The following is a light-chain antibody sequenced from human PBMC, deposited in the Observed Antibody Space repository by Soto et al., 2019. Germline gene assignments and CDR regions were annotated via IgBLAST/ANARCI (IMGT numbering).Light chain of an antibody. V-gene: IGKV1-5*03. CDR2: KAS. Sequence: DIQMTQSPSTLSASVGDRVTITCRASQSISTWLAWYQQKQGKAPKLLIYKASSLESGVPSRFSGSGSGTAFTLTIRSLQPDDFATYYFQQYNTYPLTFGGGTKVEIQ. CDR1: QSISTW. J-gene: IGKJ4*01. CDR3: QQYNTYPLT.